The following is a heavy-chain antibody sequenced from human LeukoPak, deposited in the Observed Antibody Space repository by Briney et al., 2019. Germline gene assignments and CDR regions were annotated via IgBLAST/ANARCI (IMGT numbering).Heavy chain of an antibody. J-gene: IGHJ6*03. V-gene: IGHV3-11*01. Sequence: PGGSLRLSCAASGFTFSDYYMSWIRQAPGKGLEWVSYISSSGSTIYYADSVKGRFTISRDNAKNSLYLQMNSLRAEDTAVYYCAGAAADDYYYYYMDVWGKGTTVTVSS. CDR1: GFTFSDYY. CDR2: ISSSGSTI. CDR3: AGAAADDYYYYYMDV. D-gene: IGHD3-16*01.